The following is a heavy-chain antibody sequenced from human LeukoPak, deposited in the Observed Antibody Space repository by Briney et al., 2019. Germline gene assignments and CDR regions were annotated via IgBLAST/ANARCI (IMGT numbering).Heavy chain of an antibody. CDR1: GGSISTSNYY. J-gene: IGHJ3*02. D-gene: IGHD3-10*01. CDR2: IFYSGST. Sequence: SETLSLTCTVSGGSISTSNYYWGWIRQPPGKGLEWIGNIFYSGSTYYSPSLKSRVTISVDTSKNQFSLKLSSVTAADTAVYYCARDITMVDHDAFDIWGQGTMVTVSS. CDR3: ARDITMVDHDAFDI. V-gene: IGHV4-39*02.